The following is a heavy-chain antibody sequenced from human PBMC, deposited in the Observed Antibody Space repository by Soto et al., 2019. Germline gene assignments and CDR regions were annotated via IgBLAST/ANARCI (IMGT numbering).Heavy chain of an antibody. CDR3: AREGGYDFWSAYDFDY. CDR2: IWYDGSNK. D-gene: IGHD3-3*01. J-gene: IGHJ4*02. Sequence: QVQLVESGGGVVQPGRSLRLSCAASGFTFSSYGMHWVRQAPGKGLEWVAVIWYDGSNKYYADSVKGRFTISRDNSKNPLYLQMSSLRAEDTAVYYCAREGGYDFWSAYDFDYWGQGTLVTVSS. CDR1: GFTFSSYG. V-gene: IGHV3-33*01.